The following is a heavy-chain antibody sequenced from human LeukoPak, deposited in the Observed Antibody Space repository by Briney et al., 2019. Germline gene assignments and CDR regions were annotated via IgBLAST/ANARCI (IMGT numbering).Heavy chain of an antibody. Sequence: SETLYLTCTVSGGSISGYHWSWIRQPPGKGLDWIGYIYYSGSTKYNPSLKSRVTMSVDTSKNQFSLKLSSVTAADTAVYYCARGGLENGYHANDGFDICGQGTMVTVSS. V-gene: IGHV4-59*01. CDR2: IYYSGST. CDR3: ARGGLENGYHANDGFDI. CDR1: GGSISGYH. D-gene: IGHD3-22*01. J-gene: IGHJ3*02.